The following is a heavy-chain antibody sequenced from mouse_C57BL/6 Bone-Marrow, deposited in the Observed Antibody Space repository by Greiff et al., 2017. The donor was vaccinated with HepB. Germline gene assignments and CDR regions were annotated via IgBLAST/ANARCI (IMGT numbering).Heavy chain of an antibody. CDR3: TTEEFITTSFDY. CDR2: IDPENGDT. Sequence: EVQLQQSGAELVRPGASVKLSCTASGFNIKDDYMHWVKQRPEQGLEWIGWIDPENGDTEYASKFQGKATITADTSSNTAYLQLSSLTSEDTVVYYCTTEEFITTSFDYWGQGTTLTVSS. CDR1: GFNIKDDY. J-gene: IGHJ2*01. V-gene: IGHV14-4*01. D-gene: IGHD1-1*01.